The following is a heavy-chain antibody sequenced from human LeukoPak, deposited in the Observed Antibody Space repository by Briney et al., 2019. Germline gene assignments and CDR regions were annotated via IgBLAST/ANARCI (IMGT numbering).Heavy chain of an antibody. CDR3: ARLSGTYHGGFDY. V-gene: IGHV4-39*01. CDR1: GGSISSSSYY. D-gene: IGHD1-26*01. CDR2: SYYSGST. J-gene: IGHJ4*02. Sequence: SETLSLTCTVSGGSISSSSYYWGWIRQPPGKGLEWIGSSYYSGSTYYNPSLKSRVTISVDTSKNQFSLKLSSVTAADTAVYFCARLSGTYHGGFDYWGQGTLVTVSS.